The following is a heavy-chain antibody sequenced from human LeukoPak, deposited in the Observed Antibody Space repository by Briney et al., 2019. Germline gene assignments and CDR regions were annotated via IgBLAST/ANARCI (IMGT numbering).Heavy chain of an antibody. J-gene: IGHJ4*02. CDR2: INHSGST. CDR3: ARGFGVAAAGPGY. V-gene: IGHV4-34*01. D-gene: IGHD6-13*01. CDR1: GGSFSGYY. Sequence: SETVSLTCAVYGGSFSGYYWSWIRQPPGKGLEWIGEINHSGSTNYNPSLKSRVTISVDTSKNQFSLKLSSVNAADTAVYYCARGFGVAAAGPGYWGAGTLVTVSS.